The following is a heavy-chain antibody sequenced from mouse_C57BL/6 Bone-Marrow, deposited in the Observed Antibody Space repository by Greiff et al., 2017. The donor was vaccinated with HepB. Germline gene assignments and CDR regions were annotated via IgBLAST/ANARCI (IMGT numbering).Heavy chain of an antibody. V-gene: IGHV5-17*01. CDR2: ISSGSSTI. CDR3: EKKFSDGYYAWFAY. D-gene: IGHD2-3*01. J-gene: IGHJ3*01. CDR1: GFTFSDYG. Sequence: EVKLVESGGGLVKPGGSLKLSCAASGFTFSDYGMHWVRQAPEKGLEWVAYISSGSSTIYYADTVKGRFTISRDNAKNTLFLQMTSLRSADTAMYYCEKKFSDGYYAWFAYWGQGTLVTVSA.